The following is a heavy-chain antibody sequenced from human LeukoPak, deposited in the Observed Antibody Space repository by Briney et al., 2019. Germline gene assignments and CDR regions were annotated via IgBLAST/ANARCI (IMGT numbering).Heavy chain of an antibody. J-gene: IGHJ5*02. CDR2: IYHSGST. CDR1: GGSISSSSYY. V-gene: IGHV4-39*07. Sequence: PSETLSLTCTVSGGSISSSSYYWGWIRQPPGKGLEWIGSIYHSGSTYYNPSLKSRVTISVDRSKNQFSLRLTSVTAADTAVYYCAREGYYDSSGYNWFDPWGQGTLVTVSS. CDR3: AREGYYDSSGYNWFDP. D-gene: IGHD3-22*01.